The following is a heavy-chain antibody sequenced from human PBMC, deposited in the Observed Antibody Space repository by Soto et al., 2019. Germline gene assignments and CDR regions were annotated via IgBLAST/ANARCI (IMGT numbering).Heavy chain of an antibody. CDR1: GGSFSGYY. Sequence: ETLSLTCAVYGGSFSGYYWSWIRQPPGKGLEWIGEINHSGSTNYNPSLKSRVTISVDTSKNQFSLKLSSVTAADTAVYYCARGRRMGLAAGMDVWGQGTTVTVSS. CDR2: INHSGST. CDR3: ARGRRMGLAAGMDV. V-gene: IGHV4-34*01. J-gene: IGHJ6*02. D-gene: IGHD2-8*01.